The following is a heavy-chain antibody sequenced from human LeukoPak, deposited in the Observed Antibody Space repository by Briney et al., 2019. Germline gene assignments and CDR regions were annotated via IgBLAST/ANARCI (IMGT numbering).Heavy chain of an antibody. CDR2: ISSSTTTI. CDR1: GFTFSSYA. D-gene: IGHD3-3*01. J-gene: IGHJ4*02. CDR3: ARTPYDFWSASYSYYFDY. V-gene: IGHV3-48*01. Sequence: GGSLRLSCAASGFTFSSYAMNWVRQAPGKGLEWVSYISSSTTTIYYADSVKGRFTISRDNAKNSLYLQMNSLRAEDTAVFYCARTPYDFWSASYSYYFDYWGQGTLVTVSS.